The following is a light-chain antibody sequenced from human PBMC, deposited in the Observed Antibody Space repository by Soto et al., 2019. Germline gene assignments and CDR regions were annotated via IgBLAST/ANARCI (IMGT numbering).Light chain of an antibody. V-gene: IGKV3-11*01. CDR1: KSVSSY. J-gene: IGKJ5*01. Sequence: EIVLTQSPATLSLSPGERATLSRRASKSVSSYLAWYHQKPGQAPRLLIYDASNRATGIPARFSGSGSGTDFTLTISSLEPEDFAVYYCQQRSNWPVTFGQGTRLEIK. CDR3: QQRSNWPVT. CDR2: DAS.